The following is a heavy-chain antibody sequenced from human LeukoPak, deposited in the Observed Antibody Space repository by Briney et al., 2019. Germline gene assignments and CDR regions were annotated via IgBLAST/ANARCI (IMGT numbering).Heavy chain of an antibody. D-gene: IGHD6-13*01. J-gene: IGHJ5*02. CDR1: GGSISSSNW. V-gene: IGHV4-4*02. CDR2: IYHSGST. CDR3: ARAIGYSSNWFDP. Sequence: SETLSLTCAVSGGSISSSNWWSWVRQPPGKGLEWIGEIYHSGSTNYNPSLKSRVTISVDKSKNQFSPKLSSVTAADTAVYYCARAIGYSSNWFDPWGQGTLVTVSS.